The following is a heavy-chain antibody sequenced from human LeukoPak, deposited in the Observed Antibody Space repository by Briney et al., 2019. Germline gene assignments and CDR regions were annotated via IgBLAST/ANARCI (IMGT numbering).Heavy chain of an antibody. V-gene: IGHV1-2*02. Sequence: ASVKVSCKASGYTFTGYYMHWVRQAPGQGLEWMGWINPNSGGTSYAQKFQGRVTMTRDTSTSTVYMELSSLRSEDTAVYYCATDWSYGSGSFSWFDPWGQGTLVTVSS. CDR2: INPNSGGT. CDR1: GYTFTGYY. CDR3: ATDWSYGSGSFSWFDP. J-gene: IGHJ5*02. D-gene: IGHD3-10*01.